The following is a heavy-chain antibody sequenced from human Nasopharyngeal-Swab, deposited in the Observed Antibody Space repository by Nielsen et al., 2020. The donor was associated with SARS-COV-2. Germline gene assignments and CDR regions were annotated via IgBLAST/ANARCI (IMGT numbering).Heavy chain of an antibody. CDR2: INPNSGGT. D-gene: IGHD1-26*01. CDR3: AKAARGWESFDYYYYYMDV. J-gene: IGHJ6*03. V-gene: IGHV1-2*06. Sequence: WVRQAPGQGLEWMGRINPNSGGTNYAQKFQGRVTMTRDTSISTAYMELSRLRSDDTAVYYCAKAARGWESFDYYYYYMDVWGKGTTVTVSS.